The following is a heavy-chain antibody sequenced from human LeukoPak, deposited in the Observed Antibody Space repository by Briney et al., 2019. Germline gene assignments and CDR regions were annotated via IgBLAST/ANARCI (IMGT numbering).Heavy chain of an antibody. J-gene: IGHJ4*02. CDR1: GFTFSSYW. D-gene: IGHD3-9*01. CDR3: ARGRTYYDILTGHYFDY. V-gene: IGHV3-7*01. Sequence: GGSLRLSCAASGFTFSSYWMSWVRQAPGKGLEWVANIKQDGSGKYYVDSVKGRFTISRDNAKNSLYLQMNSLRAEDTAVYYCARGRTYYDILTGHYFDYWGQGTLVTVSS. CDR2: IKQDGSGK.